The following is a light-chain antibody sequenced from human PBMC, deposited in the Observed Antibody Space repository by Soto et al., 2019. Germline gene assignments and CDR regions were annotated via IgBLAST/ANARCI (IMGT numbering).Light chain of an antibody. CDR3: GTWDSSLSAWG. J-gene: IGLJ3*02. CDR2: DNN. V-gene: IGLV1-51*01. CDR1: SSNIGNNY. Sequence: QSVLTQPPSVSEAPGQKVTISCSGSSSNIGNNYVSWYQQLPGTAPKLLIYDNNKRPSGIPDRFSGSKSGTSATLGITGLQTGDEADYYCGTWDSSLSAWGFGGGTKLTVL.